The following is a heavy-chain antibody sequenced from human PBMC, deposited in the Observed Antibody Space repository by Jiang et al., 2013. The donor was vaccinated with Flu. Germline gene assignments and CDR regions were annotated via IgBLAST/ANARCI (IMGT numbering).Heavy chain of an antibody. CDR1: GYSFTSYW. D-gene: IGHD3-22*01. V-gene: IGHV5-51*01. CDR3: AIYYYDSSGYYYTWFDP. Sequence: GAEVKKPGESLKISCKGSGYSFTSYWIGWVRQMPGKGLEWMGIIYPGDSDTRYSPSFQGQVTISADKSISTAYLQWSSLKASDTAMYYCAIYYYDSSGYYYTWFDPWGQGTLVTVSS. J-gene: IGHJ5*02. CDR2: IYPGDSDT.